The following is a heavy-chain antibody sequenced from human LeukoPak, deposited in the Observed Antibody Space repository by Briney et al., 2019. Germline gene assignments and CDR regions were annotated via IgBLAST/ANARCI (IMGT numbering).Heavy chain of an antibody. D-gene: IGHD3-16*01. CDR2: IYAGDSST. CDR1: GFTFTTYS. Sequence: GESLKISCKGSGFTFTTYSFAWVRQMPGKGLGWMGVIYAGDSSTRYSPSLQGQVTISVDKSISTAYLQWSSLKASDSAIYYCARHSCYDSWGQGTLVTVSS. CDR3: ARHSCYDS. J-gene: IGHJ4*02. V-gene: IGHV5-51*01.